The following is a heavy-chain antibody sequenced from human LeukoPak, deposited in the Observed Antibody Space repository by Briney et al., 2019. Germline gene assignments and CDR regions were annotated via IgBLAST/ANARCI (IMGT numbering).Heavy chain of an antibody. CDR1: GFTFSSYA. V-gene: IGHV3-30-3*01. J-gene: IGHJ4*02. CDR2: ISYDGSNK. CDR3: ARTRIAAAGTQGVLNY. D-gene: IGHD6-13*01. Sequence: GRSLRLSCAASGFTFSSYAMHWVRQAPGKGLEWVAVISYDGSNKYYADSVKGRFTISRDNSKNTLYLQMNSLRAEDTAVYYCARTRIAAAGTQGVLNYWGQGTLVTVSS.